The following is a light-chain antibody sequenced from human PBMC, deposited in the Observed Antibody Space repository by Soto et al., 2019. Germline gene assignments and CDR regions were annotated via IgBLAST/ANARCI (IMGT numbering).Light chain of an antibody. CDR3: QQYDNLPLT. J-gene: IGKJ4*01. CDR1: QDISNY. CDR2: DAS. Sequence: DIQMTQYPNSLSASVGDRVTISCQASQDISNYLNWYQQKPGKAPKLLIYDASNLETGVPSRFSGSGSGTDFTFTISSLQPEDIATYYCQQYDNLPLTFGGGTKVDIK. V-gene: IGKV1-33*01.